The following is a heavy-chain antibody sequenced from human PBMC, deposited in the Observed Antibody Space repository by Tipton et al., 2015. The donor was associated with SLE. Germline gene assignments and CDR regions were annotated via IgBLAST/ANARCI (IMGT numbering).Heavy chain of an antibody. J-gene: IGHJ6*02. CDR3: ASPGTMATTYYYGMDV. Sequence: QSGAEVKKPGESLRISCKGSGYSFTSYWISWVRQMPGKGLEWMGRIDPSDSYTNYSPSFQGHVTISADKSISTAYLQWSSLKASDTAMYYCASPGTMATTYYYGMDVWGQGTTVTVSS. V-gene: IGHV5-10-1*01. D-gene: IGHD5-24*01. CDR1: GYSFTSYW. CDR2: IDPSDSYT.